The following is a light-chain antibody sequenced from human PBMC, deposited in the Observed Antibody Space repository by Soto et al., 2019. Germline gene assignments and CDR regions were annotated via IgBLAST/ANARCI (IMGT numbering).Light chain of an antibody. Sequence: EIVLTQSPGTLSLSPGERATLSCRASQSVSSSYLAWYQQKPGQAPRLLIYGASSRATGIPDRFSGSGSGTDLPLTISRLEPEDFAVYYCQQYGSSPALTFGGGTKVEIK. CDR1: QSVSSSY. CDR3: QQYGSSPALT. CDR2: GAS. J-gene: IGKJ4*01. V-gene: IGKV3-20*01.